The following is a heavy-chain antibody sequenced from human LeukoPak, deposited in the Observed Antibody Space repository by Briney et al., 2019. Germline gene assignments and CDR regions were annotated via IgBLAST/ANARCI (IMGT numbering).Heavy chain of an antibody. D-gene: IGHD3-22*01. Sequence: SETLSLTCTVSGGSISSGGYYWSWIRQHPGEGLEWIGYIYYSGSTYYNPSLKSRVTMSLDTSKNQFSLKLSSVTAADTAVYYCARDQDSSGYLDYWGQGTLVTVSS. V-gene: IGHV4-31*03. J-gene: IGHJ4*02. CDR1: GGSISSGGYY. CDR2: IYYSGST. CDR3: ARDQDSSGYLDY.